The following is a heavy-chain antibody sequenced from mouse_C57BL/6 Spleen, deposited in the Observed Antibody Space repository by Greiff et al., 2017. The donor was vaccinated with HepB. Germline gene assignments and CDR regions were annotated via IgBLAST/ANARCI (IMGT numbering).Heavy chain of an antibody. CDR2: IHPNSGST. CDR1: GYTFTSYW. Sequence: VQLQQPGAELVKPGASVKLSCKASGYTFTSYWMHWVKQRPGQGLEWIGMIHPNSGSTNYNEKFKSKATLTVDKSSSTAYMQLSSLTSEDSAVYYCAREGTGTRFDYWGQGTTLTVSS. D-gene: IGHD4-1*01. J-gene: IGHJ2*01. CDR3: AREGTGTRFDY. V-gene: IGHV1-64*01.